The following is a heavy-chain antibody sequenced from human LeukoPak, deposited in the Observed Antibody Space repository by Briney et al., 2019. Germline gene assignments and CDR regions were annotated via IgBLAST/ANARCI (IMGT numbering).Heavy chain of an antibody. Sequence: PSETLSLTCTVSGGSISSYYWSWIRQPPGKGLEWIGYIYYSGSTNYNPSLKSRVTISVKTSKNQFSLKLSSVTAADTAVYYCARGTGYSSSWPPHWGQGTLVTVSS. CDR3: ARGTGYSSSWPPH. V-gene: IGHV4-59*01. CDR1: GGSISSYY. CDR2: IYYSGST. J-gene: IGHJ4*02. D-gene: IGHD6-13*01.